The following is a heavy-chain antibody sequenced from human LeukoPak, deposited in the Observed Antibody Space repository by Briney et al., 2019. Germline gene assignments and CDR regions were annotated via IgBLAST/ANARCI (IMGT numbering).Heavy chain of an antibody. CDR3: AKDRVPDGVWEIDY. Sequence: PGGSLRLSCVASGFTFSTYAMNWVRQAPGKGLEWVSGIIGSAKSKYYADSVKGRFTISRDNSKNTLYLQMNSLRAEDTAVYYCAKDRVPDGVWEIDYWSQVTLVTVSS. D-gene: IGHD1-14*01. CDR2: IIGSAKSK. CDR1: GFTFSTYA. J-gene: IGHJ4*02. V-gene: IGHV3-23*01.